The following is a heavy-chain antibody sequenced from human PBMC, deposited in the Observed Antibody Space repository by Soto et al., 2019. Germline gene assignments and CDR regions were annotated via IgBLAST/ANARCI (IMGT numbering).Heavy chain of an antibody. CDR3: ARGLKVVVVAAPGWFDP. CDR1: GGSFSGYY. Sequence: QVQLQQWGAGLLKPSETLSLTCAVYGGSFSGYYWSWIRQPPGKGLEWIGEINHSGSTNYNPSLKSRVTISVDTSKNQFSLKLSSVTAADTAVYYCARGLKVVVVAAPGWFDPWGQGTLVTVSS. J-gene: IGHJ5*02. D-gene: IGHD2-15*01. CDR2: INHSGST. V-gene: IGHV4-34*01.